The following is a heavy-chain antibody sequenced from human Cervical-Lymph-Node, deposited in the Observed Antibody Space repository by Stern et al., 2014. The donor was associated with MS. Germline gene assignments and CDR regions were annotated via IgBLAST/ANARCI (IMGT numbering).Heavy chain of an antibody. CDR1: GFTFINYG. Sequence: QVQLVQSGAEVKKPGASVKVSCKASGFTFINYGLSWVRQAPGQGLEWMGWITPCNDYTIYAQKFQDRVTMTTDTSTSTAYLEVRSLRSDDTALYYCARDGGGSYHGHWGQGTLVTVSP. CDR2: ITPCNDYT. V-gene: IGHV1-18*01. CDR3: ARDGGGSYHGH. D-gene: IGHD3-16*02. J-gene: IGHJ4*02.